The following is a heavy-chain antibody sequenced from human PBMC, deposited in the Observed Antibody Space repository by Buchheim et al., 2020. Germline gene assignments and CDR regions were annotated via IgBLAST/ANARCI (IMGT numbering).Heavy chain of an antibody. CDR2: ISYDGSNK. CDR3: AKDSGSYVGY. Sequence: QVQLVESGGGVVQPGRSLRLSCAASGFTFSSYGMHWVRQAPGKGLEWVAVISYDGSNKYYADSVKGRFTISRDNSKNTLYLQMNSLRAEDTAVYYCAKDSGSYVGYWGQGTL. CDR1: GFTFSSYG. D-gene: IGHD1-26*01. J-gene: IGHJ4*02. V-gene: IGHV3-30*18.